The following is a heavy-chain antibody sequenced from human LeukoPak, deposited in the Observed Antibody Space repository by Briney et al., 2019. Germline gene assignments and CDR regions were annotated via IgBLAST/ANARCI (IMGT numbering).Heavy chain of an antibody. D-gene: IGHD3-22*01. V-gene: IGHV3-21*01. CDR3: ATNYYDSSGHYSSRYYFDY. Sequence: GGSLRLSCAASGFTFSSYSVNWVRQAPGKGLEWVSSISSSSSYIYYADSVKGRFTISRDNAKNSLYLQMNSLRAEDTAVYYCATNYYDSSGHYSSRYYFDYWGQGTLVTVSS. CDR1: GFTFSSYS. CDR2: ISSSSSYI. J-gene: IGHJ4*02.